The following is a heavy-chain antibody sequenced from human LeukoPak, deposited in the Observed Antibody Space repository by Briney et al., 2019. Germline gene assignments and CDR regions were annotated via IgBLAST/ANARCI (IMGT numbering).Heavy chain of an antibody. J-gene: IGHJ4*02. CDR1: GFTLSSNW. V-gene: IGHV3-74*01. Sequence: GSLRLSCAGSGFTLSSNWMHWVRQAPGKGLVWVSRIYSDGSRTNYADSVKGRFTISGDNAKNTQYLQMNSLRAEDTAVYYCAKGVAADGPLNYWGQGTLVTVSS. CDR3: AKGVAADGPLNY. CDR2: IYSDGSRT. D-gene: IGHD6-25*01.